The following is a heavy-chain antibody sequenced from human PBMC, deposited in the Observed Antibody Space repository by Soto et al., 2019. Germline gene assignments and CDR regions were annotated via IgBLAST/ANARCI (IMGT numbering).Heavy chain of an antibody. V-gene: IGHV4-39*01. D-gene: IGHD5-18*01. Sequence: PSETLSLTCTVSGGSISSSSYYWGWIRQPPGKGLEWIGSIYYSGSTYYNPSPKSRVTISVDTSKNQFSLKLSSVTAADTAVYYCARRANRGYSYGYIFDYWGQGTLVTVSS. CDR2: IYYSGST. CDR3: ARRANRGYSYGYIFDY. J-gene: IGHJ4*02. CDR1: GGSISSSSYY.